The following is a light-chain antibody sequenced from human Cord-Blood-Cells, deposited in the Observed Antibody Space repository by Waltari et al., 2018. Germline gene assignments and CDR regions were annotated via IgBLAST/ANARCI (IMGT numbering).Light chain of an antibody. CDR3: QQSYSTPYT. V-gene: IGKV1-39*01. Sequence: DIQMTQSPSSLSASLGDRVTITCRASQSISSYLNWYQQKPGKAQKLLIYAASSLQSGVPSRFSGNGSETDFTLTISSLQPEDFATYYCQQSYSTPYTFGQGTKLEIK. CDR2: AAS. CDR1: QSISSY. J-gene: IGKJ2*01.